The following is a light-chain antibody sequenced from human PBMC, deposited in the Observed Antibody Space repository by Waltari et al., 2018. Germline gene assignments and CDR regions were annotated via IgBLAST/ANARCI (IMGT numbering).Light chain of an antibody. V-gene: IGKV4-1*01. CDR2: WAS. CDR3: QQYYSTPFT. Sequence: DIVMTQSPDSLAVSLGERATINCKSSQSFLYSPNNKNYLAWYQQKPGQPPKLLIYWASTRESGVPDRFSGSGSGTDFTLTISSLQAEDVAVYYCQQYYSTPFTFGPGTKVDIK. J-gene: IGKJ3*01. CDR1: QSFLYSPNNKNY.